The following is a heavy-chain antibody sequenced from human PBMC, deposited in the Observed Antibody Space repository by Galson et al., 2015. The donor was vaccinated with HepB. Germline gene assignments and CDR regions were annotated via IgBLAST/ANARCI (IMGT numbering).Heavy chain of an antibody. J-gene: IGHJ6*03. V-gene: IGHV3-30*04. D-gene: IGHD2-2*01. CDR1: GFTFSSYA. CDR3: ARDWSGIVVVPAALAASMDV. CDR2: ISYDGSNK. Sequence: SLRLSCAASGFTFSSYAMHWVRQAPGKGLEWVAVISYDGSNKYYADSVKGRFTISRDNSKNTLYLQMNSLRAEDTAVYYCARDWSGIVVVPAALAASMDVWGKGTTVTISS.